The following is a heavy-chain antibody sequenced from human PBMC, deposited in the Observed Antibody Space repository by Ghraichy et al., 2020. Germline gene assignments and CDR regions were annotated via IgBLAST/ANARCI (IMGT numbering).Heavy chain of an antibody. CDR3: ARSGGYVDY. D-gene: IGHD2-15*01. J-gene: IGHJ4*02. CDR1: GFNFSSYW. V-gene: IGHV3-74*01. Sequence: GGSLRLSCASSGFNFSSYWMHWVRQAPGKGLVWVSHINYDGSSTNYADSVKGRFTISRDNAEKTLYLQMNSLRAEDTAVYYCARSGGYVDYWGQGTLVTVSS. CDR2: INYDGSST.